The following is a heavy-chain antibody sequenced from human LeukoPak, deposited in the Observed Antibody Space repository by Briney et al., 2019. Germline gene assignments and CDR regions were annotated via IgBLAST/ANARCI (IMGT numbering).Heavy chain of an antibody. CDR2: ISYDGSNK. J-gene: IGHJ4*02. CDR1: GFTFSSYA. D-gene: IGHD3-22*01. V-gene: IGHV3-30-3*01. Sequence: GGSLRLSCAASGFTFSSYAMHWVRQAPGKGLEWVAVISYDGSNKYYADSVKGRFTISRDNSKNTLYLQMNSLRAEDTAVYYCARGELEYYDSSGYPRSSWGQGTLVTVSS. CDR3: ARGELEYYDSSGYPRSS.